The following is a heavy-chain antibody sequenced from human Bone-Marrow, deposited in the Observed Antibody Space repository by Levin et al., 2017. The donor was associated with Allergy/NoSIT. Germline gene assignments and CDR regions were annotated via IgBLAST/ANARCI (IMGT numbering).Heavy chain of an antibody. CDR2: MNLDGSEK. V-gene: IGHV3-7*05. D-gene: IGHD6-13*01. CDR1: GFTFSAYW. CDR3: AGYTTFDH. J-gene: IGHJ4*02. Sequence: GGSLRLSCAASGFTFSAYWMGWVRQAPGRGLEWVANMNLDGSEKYYLGSVQGRFTISRDNAKNSLYLQMNSLRAEDTAVYYCAGYTTFDHWGQGTLVTVSS.